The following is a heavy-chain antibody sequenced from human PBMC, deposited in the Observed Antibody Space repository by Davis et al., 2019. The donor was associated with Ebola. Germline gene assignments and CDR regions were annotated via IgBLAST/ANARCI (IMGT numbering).Heavy chain of an antibody. V-gene: IGHV3-53*01. Sequence: GESLKISCAASGFTVSNNFMTWVRQAPGKGLEWVSVIYSGGGGNIYYADSVKGRFTISRDDSKNMLYLQMNSLRAEDTAVYYCASYGTGSFGYYYGKDVWGQGTTVTVSS. J-gene: IGHJ6*02. CDR3: ASYGTGSFGYYYGKDV. CDR2: IYSGGGGNI. CDR1: GFTVSNNF. D-gene: IGHD3-10*01.